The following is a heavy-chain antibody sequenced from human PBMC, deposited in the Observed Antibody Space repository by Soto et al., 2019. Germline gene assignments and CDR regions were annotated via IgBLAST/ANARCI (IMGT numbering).Heavy chain of an antibody. CDR1: GFTFSSYS. CDR2: ISSSSSYI. CDR3: AREGQRGNYYYYGMDV. D-gene: IGHD6-25*01. V-gene: IGHV3-21*01. J-gene: IGHJ6*02. Sequence: EVQLVESGGGLVKPGGSLRLSCAASGFTFSSYSMNWVRQAPGKGLEWVSSISSSSSYIYYADSVKGRFTISRDNAKNSLYLQMNSLRAEDTAVYYCAREGQRGNYYYYGMDVWGQGTTVTVSS.